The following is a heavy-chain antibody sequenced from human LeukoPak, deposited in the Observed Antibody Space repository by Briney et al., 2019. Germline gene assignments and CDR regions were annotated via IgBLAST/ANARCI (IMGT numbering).Heavy chain of an antibody. CDR2: IKGDGIST. CDR3: ARGISSSWYYAFDI. Sequence: GGSLRLSCAASGFDFSSNWMHWVRHAPGQGLVWVSRIKGDGISTNYADSVKGRFTISRDIAKNTLYLQMNSLRAEDTAVYYCARGISSSWYYAFDIWGQGTMVTVSS. CDR1: GFDFSSNW. V-gene: IGHV3-74*01. D-gene: IGHD6-13*01. J-gene: IGHJ3*02.